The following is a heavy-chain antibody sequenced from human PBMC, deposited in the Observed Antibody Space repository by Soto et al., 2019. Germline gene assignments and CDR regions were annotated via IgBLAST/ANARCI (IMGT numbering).Heavy chain of an antibody. CDR2: IIPIVGTA. D-gene: IGHD2-15*01. CDR1: GGTFSSYD. CDR3: AKSTHGSGGSCYVN. V-gene: IGHV1-69*01. J-gene: IGHJ4*02. Sequence: QVQLVQSGAEVTKPGSSVKVSCKASGGTFSSYDISWVRQAPGQGLEWMGGIIPIVGTANCAQKFKGRVTITADQSSSTAYVELSSMGTEDKDVYYCAKSTHGSGGSCYVNWGQGTLGTFSS.